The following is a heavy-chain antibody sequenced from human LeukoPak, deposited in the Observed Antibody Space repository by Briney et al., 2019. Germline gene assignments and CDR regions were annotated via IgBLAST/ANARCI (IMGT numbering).Heavy chain of an antibody. J-gene: IGHJ4*02. CDR1: GFTFSSYS. CDR2: ISSSSSYI. Sequence: PGGSLRLSCAASGFTFSSYSMNRVRQAPGKGLEWVSSISSSSSYIYYADSVKGRFTISRDSAKNSLYLQMNSLRAEDTAVYYCARGVPYDSWSGPHYSDYWGQGTLVTVSS. V-gene: IGHV3-21*01. D-gene: IGHD3-3*01. CDR3: ARGVPYDSWSGPHYSDY.